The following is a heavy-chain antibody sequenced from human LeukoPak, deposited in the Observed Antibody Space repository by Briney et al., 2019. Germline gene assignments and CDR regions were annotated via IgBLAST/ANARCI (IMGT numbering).Heavy chain of an antibody. CDR3: AKDQRGYYQPIDY. J-gene: IGHJ4*02. D-gene: IGHD3-10*01. Sequence: QPGGSLRLSCAASGFPFSSHAMRWVRQAPGRGLECVSAISGSGSTLYYADSVKGRFTISRDNSKNTLYLQMTSLRAEDTAVYYCAKDQRGYYQPIDYWGQGVLVTVSS. V-gene: IGHV3-23*01. CDR1: GFPFSSHA. CDR2: ISGSGSTL.